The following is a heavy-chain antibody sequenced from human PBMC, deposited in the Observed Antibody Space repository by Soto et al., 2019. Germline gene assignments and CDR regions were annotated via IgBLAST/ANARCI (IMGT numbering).Heavy chain of an antibody. CDR1: GFTFSSYG. Sequence: QVQLVESGGGVVQPGRSLRLSCAASGFTFSSYGMHWVRQAPGKGLEWVAVISYDGSNKYYADSVKGRFTISRDNCKNRLFLQMNSLRAEATAVDYCAKEGGYYGSGGYSVGENYYGMDVWGQGTTVTVSS. D-gene: IGHD3-10*01. J-gene: IGHJ6*02. CDR3: AKEGGYYGSGGYSVGENYYGMDV. CDR2: ISYDGSNK. V-gene: IGHV3-30*18.